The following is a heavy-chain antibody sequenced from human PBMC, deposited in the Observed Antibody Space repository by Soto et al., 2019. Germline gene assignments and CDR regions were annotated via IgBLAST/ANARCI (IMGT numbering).Heavy chain of an antibody. CDR3: AKDQVDVVATSKDAFDV. CDR1: GFTFSSCA. Sequence: EVQLLESGGGLVQPGGSLRLSCAASGFTFSSCAMTWVRQAPGKGLEWVSATSGSGGSTYYADSVKGRFTISRDNSKNTLYLQMNSLRAEDTAVYYCAKDQVDVVATSKDAFDVWGQGTRVAVSS. V-gene: IGHV3-23*01. J-gene: IGHJ3*01. D-gene: IGHD5-12*01. CDR2: TSGSGGST.